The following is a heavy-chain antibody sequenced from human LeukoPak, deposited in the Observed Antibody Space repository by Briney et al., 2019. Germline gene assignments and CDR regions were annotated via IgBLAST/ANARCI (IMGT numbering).Heavy chain of an antibody. CDR3: AKGDGYSGSGSEKRGLDY. Sequence: PGGSLRLSCAASGFPFSNYWMHCVRQAPGKGLVWVSRVNSDGSTTNYADSVKGRFTISRDNSENTLYLQMNSLRPEDTAVYYCAKGDGYSGSGSEKRGLDYWGQGTLVAVAS. V-gene: IGHV3-74*01. CDR2: VNSDGSTT. J-gene: IGHJ4*02. CDR1: GFPFSNYW. D-gene: IGHD3-10*01.